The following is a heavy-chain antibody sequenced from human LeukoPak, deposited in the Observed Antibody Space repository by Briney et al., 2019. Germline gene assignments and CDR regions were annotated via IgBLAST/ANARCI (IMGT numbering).Heavy chain of an antibody. CDR3: ARLGGADIVVVPAASPYYFDY. CDR1: GYSFTSYW. Sequence: GESLKISCKGSGYSFTSYWIGWVRQMPGKGLEWVGIIYPGDSDTRYSPSFQGQVTISADKSISTAYLQWSSLKASDTAMYYCARLGGADIVVVPAASPYYFDYWGQGTLVTVPS. V-gene: IGHV5-51*01. CDR2: IYPGDSDT. D-gene: IGHD2-2*01. J-gene: IGHJ4*02.